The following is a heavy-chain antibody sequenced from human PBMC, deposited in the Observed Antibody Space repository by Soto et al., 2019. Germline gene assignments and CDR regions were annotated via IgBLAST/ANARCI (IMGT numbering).Heavy chain of an antibody. J-gene: IGHJ5*02. CDR3: ARGQRFSDWFDP. D-gene: IGHD3-3*01. CDR2: IYSSGST. V-gene: IGHV4-4*07. CDR1: GGAISGYY. Sequence: ETLSLTCTVTGGAISGYYWTWIRQSDGEGLEWIGRIYSSGSTNYNPSLKSRVTISLDTSMNYFSLRLSSVTAADTAVYYCARGQRFSDWFDPWGQGTLVTVSS.